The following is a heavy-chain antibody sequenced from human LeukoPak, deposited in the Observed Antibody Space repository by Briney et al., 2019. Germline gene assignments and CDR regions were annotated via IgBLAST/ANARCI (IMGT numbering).Heavy chain of an antibody. J-gene: IGHJ4*02. CDR1: GGSFSGYY. V-gene: IGHV4-34*01. CDR2: INHSGST. D-gene: IGHD1-14*01. CDR3: ARLRYQRDY. Sequence: SETLSLTCAVYGGSFSGYYWSWIRQPPGKGLEWVGEINHSGSTNYNPSLKSRVTISVDTSKNQFSLKLSSVTAADTAVYYCARLRYQRDYWGQGTLVTVSS.